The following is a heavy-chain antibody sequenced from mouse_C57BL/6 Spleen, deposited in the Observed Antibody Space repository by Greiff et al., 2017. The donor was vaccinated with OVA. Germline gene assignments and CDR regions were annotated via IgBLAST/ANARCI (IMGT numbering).Heavy chain of an antibody. CDR1: GYTFTSYW. J-gene: IGHJ4*01. D-gene: IGHD2-3*01. CDR2: IDPSDSYT. Sequence: QVQLQQPGAELVMPGASVKLSCKASGYTFTSYWMHWVKQRPGQGLEWIGEIDPSDSYTNYNQKFKGKSTLTVDKSSSTAYMQLSSLTSEDSAFYYCAIGGYEGYYDSAMASWGKGPSATVSS. CDR3: AIGGYEGYYDSAMAS. V-gene: IGHV1-69*01.